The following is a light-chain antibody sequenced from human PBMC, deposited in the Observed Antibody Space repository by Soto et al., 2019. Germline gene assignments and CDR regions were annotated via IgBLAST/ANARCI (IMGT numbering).Light chain of an antibody. CDR2: DVS. CDR1: SSDVGGYNY. V-gene: IGLV2-14*01. CDR3: SSYTSSSTYV. J-gene: IGLJ1*01. Sequence: QYVLTQPPSVSGSPGQSIDISCIGSSSDVGGYNYVSWHQQHPGKAPKVVIYDVSNRPSGVSDRFSGSKSGNTASLTISGLQAEDEADYYCSSYTSSSTYVFGTGT.